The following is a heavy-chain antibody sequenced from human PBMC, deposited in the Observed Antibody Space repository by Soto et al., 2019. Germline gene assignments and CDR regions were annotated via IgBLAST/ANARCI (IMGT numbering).Heavy chain of an antibody. CDR1: GFTVSSNY. Sequence: QPGGSLRLSCAASGFTVSSNYMSWVRQAPGKGLEWVSVIYSGGSTYYADSVKGRLTISRDNSKNTLYLQMNSLRAEDTAVYYCASATAGSSPIDYWGQGTLVTVSS. CDR2: IYSGGST. CDR3: ASATAGSSPIDY. D-gene: IGHD6-6*01. V-gene: IGHV3-53*01. J-gene: IGHJ4*02.